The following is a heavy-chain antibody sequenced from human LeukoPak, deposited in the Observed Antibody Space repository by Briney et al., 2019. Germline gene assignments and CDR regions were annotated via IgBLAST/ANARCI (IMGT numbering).Heavy chain of an antibody. CDR3: ARVWIVVALHDAFDI. D-gene: IGHD2-2*01. J-gene: IGHJ3*02. CDR2: ISSSSSII. CDR1: GFTFSSYS. V-gene: IGHV3-48*04. Sequence: GGSLRFSCAASGFTFSSYSMNWVRQAPGKGLEWVSYISSSSSIIYYADSVKGRFTISRDNAKNSLYLQMNSLRAEDTAVYYCARVWIVVALHDAFDIWGQGTMVTVSS.